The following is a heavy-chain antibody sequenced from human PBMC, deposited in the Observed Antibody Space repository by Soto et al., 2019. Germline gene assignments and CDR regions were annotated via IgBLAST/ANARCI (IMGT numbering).Heavy chain of an antibody. Sequence: GWINPNSGGTNYAQKFQGWVTMTRDTSISTAYMELSRLRSDDTAVYYCARGSPHGYCSGGSCYSDGAFDIWGQGTMVTVSS. J-gene: IGHJ3*02. V-gene: IGHV1-2*04. D-gene: IGHD2-15*01. CDR3: ARGSPHGYCSGGSCYSDGAFDI. CDR2: INPNSGGT.